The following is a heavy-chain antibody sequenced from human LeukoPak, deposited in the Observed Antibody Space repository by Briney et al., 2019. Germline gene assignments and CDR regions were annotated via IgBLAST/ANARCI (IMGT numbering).Heavy chain of an antibody. D-gene: IGHD3-22*01. Sequence: SETLSLTCTVSGGSISSYYWGWIRQPPGKGLEWIGSIYYLGNTDYNPSLKSRVTISVETSKNQFSLKLSSVTAADTAVYYCARDRFDDSSGYYYHYYYYMDVWGKGTTVTVSS. CDR3: ARDRFDDSSGYYYHYYYYMDV. CDR2: IYYLGNT. J-gene: IGHJ6*03. CDR1: GGSISSYY. V-gene: IGHV4-39*07.